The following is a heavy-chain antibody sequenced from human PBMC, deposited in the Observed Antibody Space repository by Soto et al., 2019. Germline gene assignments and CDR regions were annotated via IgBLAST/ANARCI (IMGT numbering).Heavy chain of an antibody. D-gene: IGHD3-22*01. CDR1: GGSISSGGYS. CDR2: IYHSGST. J-gene: IGHJ4*02. Sequence: SETLSLTCAVSGGSISSGGYSWSWIRQPPGKGLEWIGYIYHSGSTYHNPSLKSRVTISVDRSKNQFSLKLSSVTAADTAVYYCARGAPVVNDYCGQGTLVTVSS. V-gene: IGHV4-30-2*01. CDR3: ARGAPVVNDY.